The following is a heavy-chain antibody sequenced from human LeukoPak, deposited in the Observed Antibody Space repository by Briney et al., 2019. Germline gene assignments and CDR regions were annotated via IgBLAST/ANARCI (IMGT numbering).Heavy chain of an antibody. V-gene: IGHV5-51*01. CDR1: GYSFTSYW. Sequence: GESLQISCKGSGYSFTSYWIGWVRQLPGKGLEWMGIIYPGDSDTRYSPSFQGQVTISADKSISPSYLQWSSLKASDTAMYYCARHSSYYDSSGYYGWYFDLWGRGTLVTVSS. CDR3: ARHSSYYDSSGYYGWYFDL. J-gene: IGHJ2*01. D-gene: IGHD3-22*01. CDR2: IYPGDSDT.